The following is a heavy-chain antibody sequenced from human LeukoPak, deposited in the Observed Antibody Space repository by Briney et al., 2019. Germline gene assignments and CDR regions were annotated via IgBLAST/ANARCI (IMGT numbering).Heavy chain of an antibody. CDR2: IIPIFGAA. V-gene: IGHV1-69*05. Sequence: AASVKVSCKASGGTFSSYAISWVRQAPGQGLEWMGGIIPIFGAANYAQKFQGRVTTTTDESTGTAYMELSSLRSEDTAVYFCARDSVFKRYDTLPNYYYSMDVWGKGTTVTVSS. CDR3: ARDSVFKRYDTLPNYYYSMDV. J-gene: IGHJ6*03. D-gene: IGHD3-9*01. CDR1: GGTFSSYA.